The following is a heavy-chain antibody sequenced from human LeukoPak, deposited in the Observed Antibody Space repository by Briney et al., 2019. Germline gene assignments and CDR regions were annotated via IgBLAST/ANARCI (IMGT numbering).Heavy chain of an antibody. J-gene: IGHJ6*02. V-gene: IGHV4-59*08. CDR2: IYYSGYT. CDR1: GGSISSYY. Sequence: SETLSLTCTVSGGSISSYYWSWIRQPPGKGLEWIGYIYYSGYTNYNPSLKNRVTISVDTSKNQFSLKLSSVTAADTAVYYCARGGYSGYGMDVWGQGTTVTVSS. D-gene: IGHD2-15*01. CDR3: ARGGYSGYGMDV.